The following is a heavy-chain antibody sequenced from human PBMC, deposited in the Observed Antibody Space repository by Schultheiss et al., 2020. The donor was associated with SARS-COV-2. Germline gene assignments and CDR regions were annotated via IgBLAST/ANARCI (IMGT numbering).Heavy chain of an antibody. V-gene: IGHV3-23*01. J-gene: IGHJ5*02. Sequence: GGSLRLSCAASGFTVSSNYMSWVRQAPGKGLEWVSAISGSGGSTYYADSVKGRFTISRDNSKNTLYLQMNSLRAEDTAVYYCANLGRVVPAAPRGFDPWGQGTLVTVSS. CDR3: ANLGRVVPAAPRGFDP. D-gene: IGHD2-2*01. CDR2: ISGSGGST. CDR1: GFTVSSNY.